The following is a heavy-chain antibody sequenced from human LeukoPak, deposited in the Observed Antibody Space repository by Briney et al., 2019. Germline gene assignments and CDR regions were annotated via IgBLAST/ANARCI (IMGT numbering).Heavy chain of an antibody. V-gene: IGHV4-39*01. CDR1: GGSFSSSSYY. Sequence: SETLSLTCAVYGGSFSSSSYYWGWIRQPPGKGLEWIGSIYYSGSTYYNPSLKSRVTISVDTSKNQFSLKLSSVTAADTAVYYCASDSSGYYRDYWGQGTLVTVSS. CDR2: IYYSGST. CDR3: ASDSSGYYRDY. J-gene: IGHJ4*02. D-gene: IGHD3-22*01.